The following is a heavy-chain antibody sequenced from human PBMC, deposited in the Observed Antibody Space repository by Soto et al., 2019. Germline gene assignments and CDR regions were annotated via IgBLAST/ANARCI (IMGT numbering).Heavy chain of an antibody. CDR3: ARLTYCSGGSCYFSYYYYGMDV. D-gene: IGHD2-15*01. J-gene: IGHJ6*02. CDR2: MNPNSSNT. V-gene: IGHV1-8*01. CDR1: GYTFTSYD. Sequence: QVQLVQSGAEVKKPGASVKVSCKASGYTFTSYDINWVRQATGQGLEWMGWMNPNSSNTGYAQKFQGRVTMTRNTSISTAYMELSSLRSEDTAVYYCARLTYCSGGSCYFSYYYYGMDVWGQGTTVTVSS.